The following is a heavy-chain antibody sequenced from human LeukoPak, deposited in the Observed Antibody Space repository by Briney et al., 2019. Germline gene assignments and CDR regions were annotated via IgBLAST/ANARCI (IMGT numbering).Heavy chain of an antibody. CDR3: ARDSPVSAGPFDP. D-gene: IGHD4-11*01. CDR2: IWYDGSNK. CDR1: GFTFSAYA. V-gene: IGHV3-33*08. J-gene: IGHJ5*02. Sequence: GGSLRLSCSASGFTFSAYAMHWVRQAPGKGLEWVALIWYDGSNKYYADSVKGRFTISRDHSKNTVYLQMNSLRAEDTAVYYCARDSPVSAGPFDPWGQGTLVTVSS.